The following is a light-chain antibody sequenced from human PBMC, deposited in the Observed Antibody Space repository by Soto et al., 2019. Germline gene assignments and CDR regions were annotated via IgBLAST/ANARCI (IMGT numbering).Light chain of an antibody. J-gene: IGKJ1*01. CDR2: SAS. CDR1: QSVSSSY. V-gene: IGKV3-20*01. CDR3: QQYGSSPRT. Sequence: EIVLTQSPGTLSLSPGERATLSCRASQSVSSSYLAWYQQKPGQAPRLLIYSASGRATGIPGRFSGSGSGTDFTLTISRLEPEDFAVYYCQQYGSSPRTFGQGTKVEIK.